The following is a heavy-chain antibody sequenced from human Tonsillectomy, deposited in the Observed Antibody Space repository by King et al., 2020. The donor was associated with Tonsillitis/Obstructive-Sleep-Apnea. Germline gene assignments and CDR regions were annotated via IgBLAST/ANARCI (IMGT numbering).Heavy chain of an antibody. CDR1: GFTFSNYE. CDR3: ASGLIRGVIITAVFDC. D-gene: IGHD3-10*01. J-gene: IGHJ4*02. CDR2: ISSSGSTI. V-gene: IGHV3-48*03. Sequence: VQLVESGGGLVQPGGSLRLSCAASGFTFSNYEMNWVRQAPGKGLEWASYISSSGSTIYYADSVKGRFTISRDNAKNSLYLQMNSLRAEDTAVYYCASGLIRGVIITAVFDCWGQGTLVTVSS.